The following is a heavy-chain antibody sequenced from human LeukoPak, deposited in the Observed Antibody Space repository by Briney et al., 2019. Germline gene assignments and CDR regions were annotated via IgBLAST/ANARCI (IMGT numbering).Heavy chain of an antibody. CDR3: AKVGRQLWFPGAYYYMDV. CDR1: GFTFSTYG. Sequence: PGGSLRLSCAASGFTFSTYGMSWVRQAPGKGRVWVSAISGSGGSTYYADSVKGRFTISRDNSKNTLYLQMNTLRAEDTAVYYCAKVGRQLWFPGAYYYMDVWGKGTTVTISS. J-gene: IGHJ6*03. V-gene: IGHV3-23*01. D-gene: IGHD5-18*01. CDR2: ISGSGGST.